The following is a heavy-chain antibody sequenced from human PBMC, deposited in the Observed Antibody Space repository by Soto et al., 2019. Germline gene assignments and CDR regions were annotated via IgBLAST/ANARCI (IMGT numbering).Heavy chain of an antibody. D-gene: IGHD1-7*01. CDR2: SSATGAGT. J-gene: IGHJ4*02. V-gene: IGHV3-23*01. CDR3: AKDRRAGGNYGFYSDF. CDR1: GFTFSSYG. Sequence: EVQLLESGGGLVQPGGSLRLSCAASGFTFSSYGMTWVRQAPGKGLEWVSFSSATGAGTYYADSVKGRFPISRDNSKNTLYLQMTSLRADDPAVYYCAKDRRAGGNYGFYSDFWGQGALVIVSS.